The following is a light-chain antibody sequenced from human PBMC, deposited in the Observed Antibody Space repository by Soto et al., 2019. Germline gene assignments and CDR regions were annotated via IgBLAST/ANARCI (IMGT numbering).Light chain of an antibody. CDR3: QQYDNLPPST. Sequence: DSQMTDAPSSVSXSXXXXCXXXCLFSEDISTWLAWYQQKPGKAPKLLIYDASNLETGVPSRFSGSGSGTDFTFTISSLQPEDIATYYCQQYDNLPPSTFGPGTKVDIK. CDR1: EDISTW. V-gene: IGKV1-33*01. CDR2: DAS. J-gene: IGKJ3*01.